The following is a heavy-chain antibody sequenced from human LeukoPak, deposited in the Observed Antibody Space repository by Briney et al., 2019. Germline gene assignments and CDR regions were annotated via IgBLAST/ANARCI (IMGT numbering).Heavy chain of an antibody. J-gene: IGHJ6*03. V-gene: IGHV4-59*01. CDR2: IYYSGST. CDR1: GGSFSAYY. D-gene: IGHD3-10*01. CDR3: ARDSPYYYGSGSATYYMDV. Sequence: PSETLSLTCAVYGGSFSAYYWSWIRQPPGKGLEWIGYIYYSGSTNYNPSLKSRVTISVDTSKNQFSLKLSSVTAADTAVYYCARDSPYYYGSGSATYYMDVWGKGTTVTISS.